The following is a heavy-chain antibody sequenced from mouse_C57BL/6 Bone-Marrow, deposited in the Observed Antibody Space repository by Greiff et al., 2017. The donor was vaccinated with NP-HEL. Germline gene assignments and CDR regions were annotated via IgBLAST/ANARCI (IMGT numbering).Heavy chain of an antibody. D-gene: IGHD2-14*01. CDR1: GFTFSNYW. V-gene: IGHV6-3*01. CDR2: IRLKSDNYAT. CDR3: TPSLPPYDVDY. J-gene: IGHJ2*01. Sequence: EVKVEESGGGLVQPGGSMKLSCVASGFTFSNYWMNWVRQSPEKGLEWVAQIRLKSDNYATHYAESVKGRFTISRDDSKSSVYLQMNNLRAADTGIYYCTPSLPPYDVDYWGQGTTLTVSS.